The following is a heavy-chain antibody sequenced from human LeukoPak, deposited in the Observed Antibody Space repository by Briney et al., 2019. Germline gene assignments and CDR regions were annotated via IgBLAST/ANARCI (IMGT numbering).Heavy chain of an antibody. V-gene: IGHV3-21*01. CDR1: GFTFSSYS. J-gene: IGHJ3*02. CDR3: ARDRGAGDALDI. D-gene: IGHD3-10*01. CDR2: ISSSSSYI. Sequence: GGSLRLSCAASGFTFSSYSMNWVRQAPGKGLEWASSISSSSSYIYYADSVKGRFTISRDNAKNSLYLQMNSLRAEDTAVYYCARDRGAGDALDIWGQGTMVTVSS.